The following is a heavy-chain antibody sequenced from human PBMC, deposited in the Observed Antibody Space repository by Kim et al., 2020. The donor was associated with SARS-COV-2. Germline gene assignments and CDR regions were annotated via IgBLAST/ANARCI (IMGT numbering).Heavy chain of an antibody. CDR3: ATQGVYSLNYYGMDV. CDR2: ISSSSSYT. V-gene: IGHV3-11*06. CDR1: GFTFSDYY. J-gene: IGHJ6*02. Sequence: GGSLRLSCAASGFTFSDYYMSWIRQAPGKGLEWVSYISSSSSYTNYADSVKGRFTIPRDNAKNSLYLQMNSLRAEDTAVYYCATQGVYSLNYYGMDVWGQGTTVTVSS. D-gene: IGHD6-13*01.